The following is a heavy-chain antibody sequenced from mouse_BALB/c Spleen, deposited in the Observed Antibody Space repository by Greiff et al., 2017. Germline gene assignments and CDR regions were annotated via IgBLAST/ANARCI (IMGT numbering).Heavy chain of an antibody. J-gene: IGHJ3*01. Sequence: EVMLVESGGGLVKPGGSLKLSCAASGFTFSSYAMSWVRQTPEKRLEWVASISSGGSTYYPDSVKGRFTISRDNARNILYLQMSSLRSEDTAMYYCARGGNGAWFAYWGQGTLVTVSA. D-gene: IGHD2-1*01. CDR1: GFTFSSYA. CDR2: ISSGGST. V-gene: IGHV5-6-5*01. CDR3: ARGGNGAWFAY.